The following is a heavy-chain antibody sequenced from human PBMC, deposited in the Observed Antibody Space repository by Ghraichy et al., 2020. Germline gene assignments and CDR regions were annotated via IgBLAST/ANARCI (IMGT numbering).Heavy chain of an antibody. CDR3: AKEGVVVGGDAFDV. J-gene: IGHJ3*01. CDR1: GFTFSSHG. D-gene: IGHD2-21*01. V-gene: IGHV3-23*01. CDR2: VSSGGRNT. Sequence: LSLTCAASGFTFSSHGMSWVRQAPGMGLEWVSAVSSGGRNTYYADPVKGRFTISRDNSQNTLYLQMNSLRTEDTAVYYCAKEGVVVGGDAFDVWGQGTMITVSS.